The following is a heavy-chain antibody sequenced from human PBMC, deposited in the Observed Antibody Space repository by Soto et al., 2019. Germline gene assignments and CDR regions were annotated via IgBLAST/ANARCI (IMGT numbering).Heavy chain of an antibody. J-gene: IGHJ4*02. V-gene: IGHV3-30*18. D-gene: IGHD6-19*01. CDR1: GFTFSSYG. CDR3: ANGGFGSGWTFDY. Sequence: RRLSCAASGFTFSSYGMHWVRQAPGKGLEWVAVISYDGSNKYYADSVKGRFTISRDNYKNTLYLQMNSLRAEDTAVYYCANGGFGSGWTFDYWGQGNLVTVSS. CDR2: ISYDGSNK.